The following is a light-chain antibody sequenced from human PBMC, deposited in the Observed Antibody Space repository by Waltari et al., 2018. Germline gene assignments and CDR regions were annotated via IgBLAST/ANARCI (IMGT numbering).Light chain of an antibody. CDR2: KAN. CDR1: SGSLSCSSY. V-gene: IGLV8-61*01. Sequence: TVVTQEPSLSVSAGGTVTLTCALSSGSLSCSSYARWYQQSPGQTPRTLVYKANIRSSGVPDRFSGSVLGNKAVLIITGAQAEDESTYYCLLYMGSGIWVFGGGTKLTVL. J-gene: IGLJ3*02. CDR3: LLYMGSGIWV.